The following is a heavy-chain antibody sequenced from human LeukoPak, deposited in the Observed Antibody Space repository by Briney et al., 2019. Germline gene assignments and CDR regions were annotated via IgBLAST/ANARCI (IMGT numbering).Heavy chain of an antibody. V-gene: IGHV3-21*01. CDR2: ISSSSSYI. J-gene: IGHJ4*02. Sequence: GGSLRLSCAASGFTFSSYSLNWVRQAPGKGLEWVSSISSSSSYIYYADSVKGRFTTSRDNAKNSLYLQMNSLRAEDTAVYYCARHYDSNSYGPGYWGQGTLVTVSS. CDR3: ARHYDSNSYGPGY. CDR1: GFTFSSYS. D-gene: IGHD3-22*01.